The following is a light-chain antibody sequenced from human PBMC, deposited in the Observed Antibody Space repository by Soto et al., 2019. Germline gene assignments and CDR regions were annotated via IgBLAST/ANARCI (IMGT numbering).Light chain of an antibody. V-gene: IGKV1-39*01. CDR3: QQSYSNPRT. Sequence: DIQMTQSPSSLSASVGDRVTITCRASQSIPRYLNWYQQKPGKAPKLLIYAASTLQSGVPSRFSGSGSVADFTLTISSLQPEDFATDYCQQSYSNPRTFGQGTKVEIK. CDR1: QSIPRY. CDR2: AAS. J-gene: IGKJ1*01.